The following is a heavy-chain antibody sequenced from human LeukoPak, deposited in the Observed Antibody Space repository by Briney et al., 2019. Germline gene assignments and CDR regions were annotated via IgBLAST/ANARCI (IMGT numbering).Heavy chain of an antibody. CDR1: GFTFSSYW. V-gene: IGHV3-74*01. Sequence: GGSLRLSCAASGFTFSSYWMHWVRQAPGKGLVLVSRVSSDGSSRSYADSVKGRFTISRDNAKNTLYLQMNSLRAQDTAVYYCARMRVVAGTIGYGMDVWGQGTTVTVSS. D-gene: IGHD6-19*01. J-gene: IGHJ6*02. CDR2: VSSDGSSR. CDR3: ARMRVVAGTIGYGMDV.